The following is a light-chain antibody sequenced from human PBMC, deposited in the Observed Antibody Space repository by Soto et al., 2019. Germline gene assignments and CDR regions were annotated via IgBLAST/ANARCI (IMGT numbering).Light chain of an antibody. CDR2: DAS. J-gene: IGKJ5*01. V-gene: IGKV3-20*01. CDR1: KTVRNNY. Sequence: TGVGPLLRRITSKTVRNNYLAWYQQKPGQAPRLLIYDASSRATGIPDRFSVSGSGTGLTLTFSGLAPEHIRVYYCQEYRHSSWKIGQGTRLEI. CDR3: QEYRHSSWK.